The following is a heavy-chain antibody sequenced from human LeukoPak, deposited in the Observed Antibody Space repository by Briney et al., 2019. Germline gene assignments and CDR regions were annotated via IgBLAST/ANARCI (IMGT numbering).Heavy chain of an antibody. CDR2: MWYDGSNK. CDR1: GFTFSNYW. J-gene: IGHJ4*02. CDR3: AREDTALVIAY. V-gene: IGHV3-33*08. D-gene: IGHD5-18*01. Sequence: GGSLRLSCAASGFTFSNYWMNWVRQAPGKGLEWVAIMWYDGSNKYYTDSVKGRFTISRDNSKNTLYLQMNSLRVEDTAVYYCAREDTALVIAYWGQGTLVTVSS.